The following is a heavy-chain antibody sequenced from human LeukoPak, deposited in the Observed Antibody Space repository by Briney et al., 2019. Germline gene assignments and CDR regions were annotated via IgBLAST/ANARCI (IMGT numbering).Heavy chain of an antibody. J-gene: IGHJ6*02. CDR2: IKEDGSEK. V-gene: IGHV3-7*01. Sequence: GGSLRLSCAASGFTFSSYWMSRVRQAPGKGLEWVANIKEDGSEKYYVDSVRGRFTISRDNARNSLYLQMNRLRAEDTAVYYCTRDGFTVGVRYYYGMDVWGQGTTVTVTS. CDR3: TRDGFTVGVRYYYGMDV. D-gene: IGHD2-21*01. CDR1: GFTFSSYW.